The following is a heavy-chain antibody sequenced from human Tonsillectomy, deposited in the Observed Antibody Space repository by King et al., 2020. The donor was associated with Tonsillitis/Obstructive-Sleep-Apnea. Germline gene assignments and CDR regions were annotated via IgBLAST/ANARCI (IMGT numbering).Heavy chain of an antibody. CDR1: GGTFSSYA. J-gene: IGHJ4*02. V-gene: IGHV1-69*10. CDR3: ARESYYDSRGYPGKQTLDY. D-gene: IGHD3-22*01. CDR2: IIPILGIA. Sequence: QLVQSGAEVKKPGSSVKVSCKASGGTFSSYAISWVRQAPGQGLEWMGGIIPILGIANYAQKFQGRVTITADKSTSTAYMELSSLRSEDTAVYYCARESYYDSRGYPGKQTLDYWGQGTLVTVSS.